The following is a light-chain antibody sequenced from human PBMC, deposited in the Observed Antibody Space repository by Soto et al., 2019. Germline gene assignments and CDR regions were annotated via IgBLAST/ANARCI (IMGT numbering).Light chain of an antibody. CDR2: EVN. J-gene: IGLJ2*01. CDR1: SSDVGGYNY. V-gene: IGLV2-8*01. Sequence: QSALTQPPSASGSPGQSVTISCTGTSSDVGGYNYVSWYQQHPGKAPRLMIYEVNKRPSGVPDRFSGYKSGNTASLTVSGLQAEDEADYYCSSYAGSSAAVIFGGGTKLTVL. CDR3: SSYAGSSAAVI.